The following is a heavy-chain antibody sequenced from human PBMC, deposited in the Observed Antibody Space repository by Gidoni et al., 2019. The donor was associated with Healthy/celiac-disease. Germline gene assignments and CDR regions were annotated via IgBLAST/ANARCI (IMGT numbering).Heavy chain of an antibody. CDR1: GYSLTSYW. D-gene: IGHD6-6*01. CDR3: ARRVDSSSSGWFDP. V-gene: IGHV5-51*01. CDR2: IYPGDSDT. Sequence: EVQLVQSGAAVKKPGESLKISCKGSGYSLTSYWIGWVRQMPGKGLEWMEIIYPGDSDTSYSPSFQGQVTISADKSISTAYLQWSSLKASDTAMYYCARRVDSSSSGWFDPWGQGTLVTVSS. J-gene: IGHJ5*02.